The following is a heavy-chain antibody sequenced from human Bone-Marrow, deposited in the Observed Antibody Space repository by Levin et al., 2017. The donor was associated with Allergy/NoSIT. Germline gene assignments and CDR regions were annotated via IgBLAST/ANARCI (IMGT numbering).Heavy chain of an antibody. V-gene: IGHV1-2*02. CDR2: INPMTAGT. D-gene: IGHD3-22*01. CDR1: GYTFIGFY. CDR3: ARVEATCTTRSCYGWLDP. Sequence: GESLKISCEASGYTFIGFYIHWVRQAPGQGLEWMGWINPMTAGTDYAQNFRGRLTLTRDMSNSTVYMDLTSLTSDDTAVYFCARVEATCTTRSCYGWLDPWGQGTPVAVSS. J-gene: IGHJ5*02.